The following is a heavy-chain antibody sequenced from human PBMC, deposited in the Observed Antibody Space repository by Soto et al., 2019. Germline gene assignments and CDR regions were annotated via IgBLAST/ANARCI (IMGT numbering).Heavy chain of an antibody. CDR2: IIPIFGTA. Sequence: GASVKVSCKASGGTFSSYAISWVRQAPGQGLEWMGGIIPIFGTANYAQKFQGRVTITADKSTSTAYMELSSLRSEDTAVYYCASKGTYYYDSSGYLRPLQYYYYSMDVWGQGTTVTVSS. D-gene: IGHD3-22*01. CDR3: ASKGTYYYDSSGYLRPLQYYYYSMDV. V-gene: IGHV1-69*06. CDR1: GGTFSSYA. J-gene: IGHJ6*02.